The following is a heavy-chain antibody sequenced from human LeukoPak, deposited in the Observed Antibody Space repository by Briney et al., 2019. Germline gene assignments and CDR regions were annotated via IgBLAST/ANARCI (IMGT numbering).Heavy chain of an antibody. CDR3: ARASGSYYYVGIDY. CDR2: ISGSGGST. Sequence: GGSLRLSCAASGFTFNNYAMSWVRQAPGKGPEWVSAISGSGGSTYYADSVKGRFTISRDNSKNTLYLQMNSLRAEDTAVYYCARASGSYYYVGIDYWGQGTLVTVSS. D-gene: IGHD1-26*01. CDR1: GFTFNNYA. J-gene: IGHJ4*02. V-gene: IGHV3-23*01.